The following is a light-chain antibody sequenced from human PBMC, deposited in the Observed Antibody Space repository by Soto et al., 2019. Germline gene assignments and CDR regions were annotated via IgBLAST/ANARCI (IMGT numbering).Light chain of an antibody. V-gene: IGLV4-69*01. Sequence: QSVLTQSPSASASLGASVKLTCTLSSGHSSYAIAWHQQQPEKGPRYLMKLSSDGSHSKGDGIPDRFSGSSSGAERYLTISSRRSEDEADYYCQTWDTGARVVFGGGTKLTVL. CDR3: QTWDTGARVV. J-gene: IGLJ2*01. CDR1: SGHSSYA. CDR2: LSSDGSH.